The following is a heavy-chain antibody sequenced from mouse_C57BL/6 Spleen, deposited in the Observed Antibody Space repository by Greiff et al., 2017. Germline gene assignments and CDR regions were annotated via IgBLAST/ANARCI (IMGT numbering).Heavy chain of an antibody. V-gene: IGHV1-47*01. Sequence: QVQLKQSGAELVKPGASVKMSCKASGYTFTTYPIEWMKQNHGKSLEWIGNFHPYNDDTKYNEKFKGKATLTVEKSSSTVYLELSRLTSDDSAVYYCARSNYDYDKGQGYAMDYWGQGTSVTVSS. CDR2: FHPYNDDT. CDR1: GYTFTTYP. CDR3: ARSNYDYDKGQGYAMDY. D-gene: IGHD2-4*01. J-gene: IGHJ4*01.